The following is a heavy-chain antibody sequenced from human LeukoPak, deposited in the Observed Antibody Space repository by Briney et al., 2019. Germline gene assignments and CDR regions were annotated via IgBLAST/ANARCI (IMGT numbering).Heavy chain of an antibody. Sequence: SETLSLTCTVSGGSISSSSYYWGWIRQPPGKGLEWIGSIYYSGSTYYNPSLKSRVTISVDTSKNQFSLKLSPVTAADTAVYYCARQLYNWNPPFDYWGQGTLVTVCS. J-gene: IGHJ4*02. CDR2: IYYSGST. D-gene: IGHD1-20*01. CDR1: GGSISSSSYY. V-gene: IGHV4-39*01. CDR3: ARQLYNWNPPFDY.